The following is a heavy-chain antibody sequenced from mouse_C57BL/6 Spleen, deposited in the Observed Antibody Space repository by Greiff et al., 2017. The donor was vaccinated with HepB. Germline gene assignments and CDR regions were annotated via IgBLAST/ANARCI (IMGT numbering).Heavy chain of an antibody. CDR2: ISYDGSN. J-gene: IGHJ1*03. CDR3: ARDQLDWYFDV. Sequence: VQLKESGPGLVKPSQSLSLTCSVTGYSITSGYYWNWIRQFPGNKLEWMGYISYDGSNNYNPSLKNRISITRDTSKNQFFLKLNSVTTEDTATYYCARDQLDWYFDVWGTGTTVTVSS. CDR1: GYSITSGYY. D-gene: IGHD3-1*01. V-gene: IGHV3-6*01.